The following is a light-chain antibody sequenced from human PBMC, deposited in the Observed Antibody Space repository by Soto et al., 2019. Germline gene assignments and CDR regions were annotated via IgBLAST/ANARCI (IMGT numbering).Light chain of an antibody. CDR2: GAS. CDR3: QHYDTFPTT. J-gene: IGKJ1*01. Sequence: EIVLTQSPGTLSLSPGERATLSCRASQSISSTYLAWYQQKRGQAPRLLFYGASSRASCIPDSFSGSGSVTDFTLTISRPEPKYFTVYYFQHYDTFPTTFGQVTKVQIK. CDR1: QSISSTY. V-gene: IGKV3-20*01.